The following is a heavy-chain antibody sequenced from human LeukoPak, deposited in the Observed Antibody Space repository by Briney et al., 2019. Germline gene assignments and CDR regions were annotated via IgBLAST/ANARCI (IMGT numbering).Heavy chain of an antibody. J-gene: IGHJ4*02. D-gene: IGHD5-12*01. V-gene: IGHV4-39*07. CDR2: IYYSGST. CDR3: ARGRGYSGYADNYFDY. Sequence: SQTLSLTCTVSGDSISSGSYYWGWIRQPPGKGLEWIGSIYYSGSTYYNPSLKSRVTISVDTSKNQFSLKLSSVTAADTAVYYCARGRGYSGYADNYFDYWGQGTLVTVSS. CDR1: GDSISSGSYY.